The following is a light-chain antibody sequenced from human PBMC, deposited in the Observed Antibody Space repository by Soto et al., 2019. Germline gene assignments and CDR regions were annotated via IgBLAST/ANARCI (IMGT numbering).Light chain of an antibody. V-gene: IGLV3-21*02. CDR3: QLWDSRDDHRGV. CDR1: NIGSKS. CDR2: DDS. Sequence: SYELTQAPSVSVAPGQTARITCGGNNIGSKSVQWYRQKPGQAPVLVVYDDSDRPSGIPDRFSGSNSGNTATLSISRVEVGDEADYYCQLWDSRDDHRGVFGGGTKVTVL. J-gene: IGLJ2*01.